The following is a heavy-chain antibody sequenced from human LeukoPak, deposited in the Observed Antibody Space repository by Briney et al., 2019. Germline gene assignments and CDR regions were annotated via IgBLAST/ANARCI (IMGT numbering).Heavy chain of an antibody. V-gene: IGHV1-69*13. D-gene: IGHD5-18*01. Sequence: SVKVSCKASGGTFSSYAISWVRQAPGQGLEWMGGIIPIFGTANYAQKFQGRVTVTADESTSTAYMELSSLRSEDTAVYYCATVRYSYGTFDYWGQGTLVTVSS. CDR2: IIPIFGTA. CDR3: ATVRYSYGTFDY. J-gene: IGHJ4*02. CDR1: GGTFSSYA.